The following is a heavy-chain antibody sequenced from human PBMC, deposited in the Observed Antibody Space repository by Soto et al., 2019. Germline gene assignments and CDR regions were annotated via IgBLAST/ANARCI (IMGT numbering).Heavy chain of an antibody. CDR2: INAGNGNT. J-gene: IGHJ5*02. CDR3: AWSYSSAEENWFEP. V-gene: IGHV1-3*01. D-gene: IGHD6-25*01. CDR1: GYTFTSYA. Sequence: ASVKVSCKASGYTFTSYAMHWVRQAPGQRLEWMGWINAGNGNTKYSQKFQGRVTITRDTSASTAYMELSSLRSEDTAVYYCAWSYSSAEENWFEPWGQGTLVTVSS.